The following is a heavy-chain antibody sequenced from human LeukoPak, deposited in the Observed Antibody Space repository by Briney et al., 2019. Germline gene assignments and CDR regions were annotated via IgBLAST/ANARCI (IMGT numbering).Heavy chain of an antibody. CDR2: ISSSSRTI. Sequence: GGSLRLSCAASGFTFSRYSMNWVRQAPGKGLEWVSYISSSSRTIHYADSVKGRFTISRDNAKNSLYLQINSLRAEDTAVYYCARRGYSSGWNRFDYWGQGTLVTVSS. CDR3: ARRGYSSGWNRFDY. D-gene: IGHD6-25*01. V-gene: IGHV3-48*01. CDR1: GFTFSRYS. J-gene: IGHJ4*02.